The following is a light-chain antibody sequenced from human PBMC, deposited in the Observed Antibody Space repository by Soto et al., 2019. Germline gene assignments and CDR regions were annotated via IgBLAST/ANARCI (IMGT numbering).Light chain of an antibody. Sequence: QSVLTQPPSVSGAPGQRVTISCTGSSSNIGAGYDVHWYQQLPGTAPKLLISGNSNRPSGVPDRFSGSKSGASASLAITWLQAEDEADYYCQSYDSSLSGYVFGTGTKLTVL. CDR3: QSYDSSLSGYV. CDR2: GNS. V-gene: IGLV1-40*01. CDR1: SSNIGAGYD. J-gene: IGLJ1*01.